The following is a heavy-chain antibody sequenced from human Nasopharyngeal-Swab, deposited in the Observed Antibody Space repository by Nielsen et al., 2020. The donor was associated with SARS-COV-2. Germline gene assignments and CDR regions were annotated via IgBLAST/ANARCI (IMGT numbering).Heavy chain of an antibody. Sequence: WVRQAPGQGLEWMRWFSAYNGRTYYAQKVEGRVTMSTDTSTSKAYMDLRSLRSDDTAVYYCARDPRGLDYWGQGTLVTVSS. J-gene: IGHJ4*02. V-gene: IGHV1-18*01. D-gene: IGHD6-25*01. CDR3: ARDPRGLDY. CDR2: FSAYNGRT.